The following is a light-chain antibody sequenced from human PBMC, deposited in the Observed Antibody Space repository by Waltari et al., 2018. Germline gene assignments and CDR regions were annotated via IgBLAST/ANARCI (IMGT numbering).Light chain of an antibody. Sequence: EIVLTQSPGTLSLSPGERATLSCRASQNIGRYLVWYQQKPGQAPRLLIYEASRRATGIPDRVSGRGSGTDFSLTISRLEPEDFAVYYGQNHERLPATFGQGTKVEIK. CDR3: QNHERLPAT. CDR1: QNIGRY. J-gene: IGKJ1*01. V-gene: IGKV3-20*01. CDR2: EAS.